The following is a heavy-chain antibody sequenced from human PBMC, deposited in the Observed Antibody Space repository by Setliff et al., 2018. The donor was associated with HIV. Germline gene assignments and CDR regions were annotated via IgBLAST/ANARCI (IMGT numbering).Heavy chain of an antibody. D-gene: IGHD3-10*01. CDR2: SYHTGSK. V-gene: IGHV4-38-2*01. CDR3: ARNHYYGSGEKRWFDP. CDR1: GYPIDSGFY. Sequence: SETLSLTCAVYGYPIDSGFYWGWIRQTPGKGLEWIASSYHTGSKYYNPSRKRRVTISVDTSKNQFSLKLTSVTAADTAVYYCARNHYYGSGEKRWFDPWGQGMLVTVSS. J-gene: IGHJ5*02.